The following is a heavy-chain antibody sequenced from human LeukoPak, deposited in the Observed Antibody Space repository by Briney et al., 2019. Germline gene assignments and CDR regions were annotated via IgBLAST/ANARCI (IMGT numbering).Heavy chain of an antibody. Sequence: SETLSLTCTVSGGSISSYYWSWIRQPPGKGLEWIGYIYYSGSTNYNPSLKSRVTISVDTSKNQFSLKLSSVTAADTAVYYCARLDCSGGSCFRYYFDYWGQGTLVTVSS. V-gene: IGHV4-59*01. CDR3: ARLDCSGGSCFRYYFDY. J-gene: IGHJ4*02. CDR1: GGSISSYY. CDR2: IYYSGST. D-gene: IGHD2-15*01.